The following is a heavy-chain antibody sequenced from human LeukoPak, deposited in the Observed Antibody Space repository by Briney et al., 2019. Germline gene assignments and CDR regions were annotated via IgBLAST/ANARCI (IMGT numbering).Heavy chain of an antibody. CDR3: ARDPLQYSSSSLFDY. Sequence: PGGSLRLSCAASGVTFSNHAMTWVRQAPGKGLEWVANIKQDGSEKYYVDSVKGRFTVSRDNAKNSLYLQMNSLRAEDTAVYYCARDPLQYSSSSLFDYWGQGTLVTVSS. CDR2: IKQDGSEK. J-gene: IGHJ4*02. V-gene: IGHV3-7*01. CDR1: GVTFSNHA. D-gene: IGHD6-6*01.